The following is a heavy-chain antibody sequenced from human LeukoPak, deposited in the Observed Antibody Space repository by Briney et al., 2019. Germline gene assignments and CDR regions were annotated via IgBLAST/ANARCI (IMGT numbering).Heavy chain of an antibody. CDR3: ARRRITIFGVVRGWFDP. J-gene: IGHJ5*02. V-gene: IGHV4-34*01. CDR2: INHSGST. CDR1: GFAFSNFA. D-gene: IGHD3-3*01. Sequence: GSLRLSCAASGFAFSNFAMSWIRQPPGKGLEWIGEINHSGSTNYNPSLKSRVTISVDTSKNQFSLKLSSVTAADTAVYYCARRRITIFGVVRGWFDPWGQGTLVTVSS.